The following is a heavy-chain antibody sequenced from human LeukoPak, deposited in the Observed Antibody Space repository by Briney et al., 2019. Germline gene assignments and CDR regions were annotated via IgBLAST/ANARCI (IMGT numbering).Heavy chain of an antibody. CDR1: GGSVSSGSYY. V-gene: IGHV4-61*01. Sequence: SETLSLTCTVSGGSVSSGSYYWSWIRQPPGKGLEWVGYIYYSGTTNYNPSLKSRVTISVDTSKNQFSLKLSSVTAADTAVYYCARDRGYNHHYFDYWGQGTLVTVSS. CDR2: IYYSGTT. CDR3: ARDRGYNHHYFDY. J-gene: IGHJ4*02. D-gene: IGHD5-24*01.